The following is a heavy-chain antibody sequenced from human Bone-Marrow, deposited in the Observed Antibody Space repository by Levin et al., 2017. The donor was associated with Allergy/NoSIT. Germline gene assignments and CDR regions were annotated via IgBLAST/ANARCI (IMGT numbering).Heavy chain of an antibody. V-gene: IGHV1-2*02. D-gene: IGHD3-3*01. Sequence: ASVKVSCTAFGYTFTGYNLHWVGQAPGQGLEWMGWINPNSDGTYYAQSFQGRVTMTRDRSINTAYMELSSLTSDDTAVYYCARGGDEEIITIFGMVTAHYSYSYGLDVWGQGTTVTVSS. CDR2: INPNSDGT. CDR3: ARGGDEEIITIFGMVTAHYSYSYGLDV. CDR1: GYTFTGYN. J-gene: IGHJ6*02.